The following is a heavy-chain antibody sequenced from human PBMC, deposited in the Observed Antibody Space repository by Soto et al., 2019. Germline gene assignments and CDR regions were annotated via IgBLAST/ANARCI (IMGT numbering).Heavy chain of an antibody. CDR3: ARDPRYCSSTSCSPTPYYMYV. J-gene: IGHJ6*03. CDR2: INPNSGGT. CDR1: GYTFTGYY. D-gene: IGHD2-2*01. Sequence: QVQLVQSGAEVKKPGASVKVSCKASGYTFTGYYMHWVRQAPGQGLEWMGWINPNSGGTNYAQKFQGWVTMTRDTSISTAYMELSRLRSDDTAVYYCARDPRYCSSTSCSPTPYYMYVWGKGTTVTVSS. V-gene: IGHV1-2*04.